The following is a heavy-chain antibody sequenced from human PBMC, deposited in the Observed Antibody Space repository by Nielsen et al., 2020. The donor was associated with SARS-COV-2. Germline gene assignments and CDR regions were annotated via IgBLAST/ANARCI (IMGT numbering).Heavy chain of an antibody. CDR1: GFTFSSYG. CDR2: ISYDGSNK. V-gene: IGHV3-30*18. J-gene: IGHJ4*02. CDR3: AKADSL. Sequence: GESLKISCAASGFTFSSYGMHWVRQAPGKGLEWVAVISYDGSNKYYADSVKGRFTISRGNSKNTLYLQMNSLRAEDTAVYYCAKADSLRGQGTLVTVSS. D-gene: IGHD3-22*01.